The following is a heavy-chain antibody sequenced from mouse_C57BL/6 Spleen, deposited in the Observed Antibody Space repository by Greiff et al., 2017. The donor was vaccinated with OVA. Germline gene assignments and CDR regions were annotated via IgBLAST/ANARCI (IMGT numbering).Heavy chain of an antibody. CDR2: INPNNGGT. CDR1: GYTFTDYN. J-gene: IGHJ1*03. Sequence: VQLKESGPELVKPGASVKIPCKASGYTFTDYNMDWVKQSHGKSLEWIGDINPNNGGTIYNQKFKGKATLTVDKSSSTAYMELRSLTSEDTAVYYGARWDYYGSSGYFDVWGTGTTVTVSS. D-gene: IGHD1-1*01. V-gene: IGHV1-18*01. CDR3: ARWDYYGSSGYFDV.